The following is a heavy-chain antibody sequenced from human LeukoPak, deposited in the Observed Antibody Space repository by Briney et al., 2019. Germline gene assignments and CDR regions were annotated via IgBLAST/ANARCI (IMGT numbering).Heavy chain of an antibody. CDR1: GFTFSSYA. CDR3: ARDVAIAAAGTFDY. D-gene: IGHD6-13*01. Sequence: GGSLRLSCAASGFTFSSYAMHWVRQAPGKGLEWVAVISYDGSNKYYADSVKGRFTISRDNSKNTLYLQMNSLRAEDTAVYYCARDVAIAAAGTFDYWGQGTLVTVSS. CDR2: ISYDGSNK. V-gene: IGHV3-30-3*01. J-gene: IGHJ4*02.